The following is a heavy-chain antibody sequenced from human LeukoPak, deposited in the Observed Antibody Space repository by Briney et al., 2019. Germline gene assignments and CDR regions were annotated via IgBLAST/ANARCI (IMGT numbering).Heavy chain of an antibody. D-gene: IGHD2-2*01. Sequence: ASVKVSCKASGYTFTSYGISWVRQAPGQGLEWMAWINTNTGNPTYAQGFTGRFVFSLDTSISTAYLHISGLKAEDTAVYYCARDGLRSCTSSSCYPGEDAFDIWGQGTMVTVSS. V-gene: IGHV7-4-1*02. CDR2: INTNTGNP. J-gene: IGHJ3*02. CDR1: GYTFTSYG. CDR3: ARDGLRSCTSSSCYPGEDAFDI.